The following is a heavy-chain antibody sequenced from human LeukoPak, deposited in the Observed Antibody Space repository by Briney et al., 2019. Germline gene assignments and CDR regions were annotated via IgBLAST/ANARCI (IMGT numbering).Heavy chain of an antibody. D-gene: IGHD3-10*01. CDR3: VRPQYGSGPFDY. CDR1: GFTFSLYW. J-gene: IGHJ4*02. Sequence: GGSLRLSCAASGFTFSLYWMTWVRQSPGKGLEWVADINPDGSQKYSVDSVKGRFTISRDNAKNSLFLQMNSLRAEDTAVYYCVRPQYGSGPFDYWGQGTLVTVSS. CDR2: INPDGSQK. V-gene: IGHV3-7*01.